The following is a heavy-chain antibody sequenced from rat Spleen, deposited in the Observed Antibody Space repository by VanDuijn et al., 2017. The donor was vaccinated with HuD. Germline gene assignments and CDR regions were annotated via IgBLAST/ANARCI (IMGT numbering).Heavy chain of an antibody. CDR3: ARVSFYYYSGGYVMDA. D-gene: IGHD1-1*01. J-gene: IGHJ4*01. V-gene: IGHV2-13*01. Sequence: QVQLKESGPGLVQPSQTLSLTCTVSGFSLLSYAVNWVRQPPGKGLEWMGGIWGDGSTNYNSALKSRLSISRDTSKSQVFLKMNSLQTEDTATYYCARVSFYYYSGGYVMDAWGQGASVTVSS. CDR2: IWGDGST. CDR1: GFSLLSYA.